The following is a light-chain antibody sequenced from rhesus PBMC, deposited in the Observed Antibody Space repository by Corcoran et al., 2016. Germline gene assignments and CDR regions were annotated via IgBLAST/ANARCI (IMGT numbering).Light chain of an antibody. CDR1: QSISSW. CDR3: LQYSSSPFT. V-gene: IGKV1-22*01. Sequence: DIQMTQSPSSLSASVGDTVTITFRASQSISSWLDWYQQKPGKAPKLLIYKASSLQSGVPARFSGSGAGTDFTLTISSLQPEDFATYYCLQYSSSPFTFGPGTKLDIK. J-gene: IGKJ3*01. CDR2: KAS.